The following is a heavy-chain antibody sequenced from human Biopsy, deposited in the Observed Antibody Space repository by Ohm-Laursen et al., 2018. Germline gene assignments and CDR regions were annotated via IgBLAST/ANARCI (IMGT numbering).Heavy chain of an antibody. CDR3: AKDLGLNYSDRFLFYYGMDV. CDR2: ISWNSDDI. CDR1: RFTFDDYA. J-gene: IGHJ6*02. Sequence: SLRLSCAASRFTFDDYAMHWVRQVPGKGLEWVSGISWNSDDIGYADSVKGRFTISRDNARNALHLQMNSLRTEDTALYYCAKDLGLNYSDRFLFYYGMDVWGRGTTVTVSS. V-gene: IGHV3-9*01. D-gene: IGHD4-17*01.